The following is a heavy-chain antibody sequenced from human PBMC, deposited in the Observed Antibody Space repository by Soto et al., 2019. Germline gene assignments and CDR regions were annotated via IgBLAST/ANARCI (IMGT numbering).Heavy chain of an antibody. D-gene: IGHD3-22*01. CDR3: AKAQYYYDSSGYCADY. CDR1: GFTFSSYA. CDR2: ISGSAGST. J-gene: IGHJ4*02. V-gene: IGHV3-23*01. Sequence: EVQLLESGGGLVQPGGSLRLSCAASGFTFSSYAMSWVRQAPGKGLEWVSAISGSAGSTYYADSVKGRFTISRDNSKNTLYLQMNSLRAEDTAVYYCAKAQYYYDSSGYCADYWGQGTLVTVSS.